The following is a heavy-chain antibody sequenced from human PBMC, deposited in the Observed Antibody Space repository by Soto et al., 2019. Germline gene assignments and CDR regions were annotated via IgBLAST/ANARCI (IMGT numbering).Heavy chain of an antibody. J-gene: IGHJ4*02. Sequence: QVQLVESGGGVVQPGRSLRLSCAASGFTFSSYGMHWVRQAPGKGLEWVAVISYDGSNKYYADSVKGRFTISRDNSKNTLFLQMNRLGAGDAAVYYCARARRVVAVAAPFDYWGQGTLGSVSS. CDR1: GFTFSSYG. D-gene: IGHD6-19*01. V-gene: IGHV3-30*03. CDR2: ISYDGSNK. CDR3: ARARRVVAVAAPFDY.